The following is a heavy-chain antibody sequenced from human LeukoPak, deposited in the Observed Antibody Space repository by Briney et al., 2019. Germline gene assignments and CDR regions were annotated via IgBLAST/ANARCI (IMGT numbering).Heavy chain of an antibody. CDR1: GGTFSSYA. D-gene: IGHD2-2*01. J-gene: IGHJ3*02. CDR2: IIRIFGTA. Sequence: SVKVSCKASGGTFSSYAISWVRQAPGQGLELMGGIIRIFGTANYAQKFEGRVTITADESTSTAYMELSSLRSEDTAVYYCARDRLTFCSSTSCHTPDAFDIWGQGTMVTVSS. CDR3: ARDRLTFCSSTSCHTPDAFDI. V-gene: IGHV1-69*13.